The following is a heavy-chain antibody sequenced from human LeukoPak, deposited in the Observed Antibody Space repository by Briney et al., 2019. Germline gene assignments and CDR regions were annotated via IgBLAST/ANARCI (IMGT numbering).Heavy chain of an antibody. J-gene: IGHJ4*02. CDR2: IYYGGSA. Sequence: PSETLSLTCTVSGGSISSGNYYWGRIRQPPGKGLEWIGSIYYGGSAYYNPSLKSRVTIPVDTSKNQFSLKLSSVTAADTAVYYCESFRWLLDFDYWGQGTLVTVSS. CDR1: GGSISSGNYY. D-gene: IGHD3-22*01. CDR3: ESFRWLLDFDY. V-gene: IGHV4-39*01.